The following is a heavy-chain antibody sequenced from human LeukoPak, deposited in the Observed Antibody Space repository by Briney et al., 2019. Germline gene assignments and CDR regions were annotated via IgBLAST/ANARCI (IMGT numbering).Heavy chain of an antibody. Sequence: SVKVSCKASGGTFSSYAISWVRQAPGQGLEWMGGIIPIFGTANYAQRFQGRVTITADKSTSTAYMELSSLRSEDTAVYYCARSSTAMVTYFDYWGQGTLVTVSS. D-gene: IGHD5-18*01. J-gene: IGHJ4*02. V-gene: IGHV1-69*06. CDR2: IIPIFGTA. CDR1: GGTFSSYA. CDR3: ARSSTAMVTYFDY.